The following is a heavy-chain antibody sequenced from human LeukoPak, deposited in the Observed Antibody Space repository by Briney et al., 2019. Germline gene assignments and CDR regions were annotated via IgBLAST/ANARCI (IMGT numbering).Heavy chain of an antibody. Sequence: GGSLRLSCAASGFTLSTYAMSWVRQTPGKGLEWVAATSSSDAGTYRADSVRGRFTISRDNSKNTLYLQMNSLRAEDAAVYYCAKNGDRGAYCSGGTCYPYYYHYMDVWGKGTTVTISS. CDR2: TSSSDAGT. J-gene: IGHJ6*03. D-gene: IGHD2-15*01. CDR3: AKNGDRGAYCSGGTCYPYYYHYMDV. CDR1: GFTLSTYA. V-gene: IGHV3-23*01.